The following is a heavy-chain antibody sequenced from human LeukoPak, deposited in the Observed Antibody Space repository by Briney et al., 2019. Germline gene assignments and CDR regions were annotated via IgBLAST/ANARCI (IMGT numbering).Heavy chain of an antibody. Sequence: PGGSLRLSCAASGFTFDDYAMHWLRQAPGKGLEWVSGISWNSGSIGYADSVKGRFTISRDNAKNSLYLQMNSLRAEDTALYYCAKSSGVILDYYYGMDVWGQGTTVTVSS. V-gene: IGHV3-9*01. CDR3: AKSSGVILDYYYGMDV. D-gene: IGHD3-16*02. J-gene: IGHJ6*02. CDR1: GFTFDDYA. CDR2: ISWNSGSI.